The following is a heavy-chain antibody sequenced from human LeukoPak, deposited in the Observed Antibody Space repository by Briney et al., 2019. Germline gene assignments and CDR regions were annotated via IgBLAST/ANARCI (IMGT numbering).Heavy chain of an antibody. CDR2: MYYSGSP. V-gene: IGHV4-59*08. CDR1: GDSMSIYY. D-gene: IGHD4-23*01. J-gene: IGHJ4*02. Sequence: SETLSLTCTVSGDSMSIYYWSWIRQPPGKGLEWIGNMYYSGSPDYNPSLKSRVTISIDTSKNQFSLKLSSVTAADTAVYYCARQNGGPPRSLDYWGQGSPVTVSS. CDR3: ARQNGGPPRSLDY.